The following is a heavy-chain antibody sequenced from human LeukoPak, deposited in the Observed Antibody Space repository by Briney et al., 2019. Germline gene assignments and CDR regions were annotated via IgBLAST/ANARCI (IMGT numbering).Heavy chain of an antibody. CDR1: GGSISSSSYY. V-gene: IGHV4-39*01. CDR2: IYYSGST. CDR3: ARRVVAVAGTIRGFDY. D-gene: IGHD6-19*01. Sequence: SETLSLPCTVSGGSISSSSYYWGWIRPPPGKGLEWIGSIYYSGSTYYNPSLKSRVTISVDTSKNQFSLKLSSVTAADTAVYYCARRVVAVAGTIRGFDYWGQGTLVTVSS. J-gene: IGHJ4*02.